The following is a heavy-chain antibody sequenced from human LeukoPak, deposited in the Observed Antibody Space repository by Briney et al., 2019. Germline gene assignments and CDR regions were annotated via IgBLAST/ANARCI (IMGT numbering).Heavy chain of an antibody. CDR3: ARLFSSGWYFDY. V-gene: IGHV3-33*05. CDR1: GFTFRSYG. Sequence: PGGSLRLSCAVSGFTFRSYGMHWVRQAPGKGLEWVAVTSFDGSNKYYADSVKGRFTISRDNSENTLYLQMNSLRADDTAVYYCARLFSSGWYFDYWGQGTLVTVSS. D-gene: IGHD6-19*01. CDR2: TSFDGSNK. J-gene: IGHJ4*02.